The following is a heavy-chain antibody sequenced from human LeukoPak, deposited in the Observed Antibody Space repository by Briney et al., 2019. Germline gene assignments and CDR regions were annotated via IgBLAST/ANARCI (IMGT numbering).Heavy chain of an antibody. J-gene: IGHJ4*02. D-gene: IGHD1-26*01. CDR2: INHSGST. CDR1: GGSFSGYY. V-gene: IGHV4-34*01. CDR3: AGGDIVGATTFDY. Sequence: NTSETLSLTCAVYGGSFSGYYWSWIRQPPGKGLEWIGEINHSGSTNYNPSLKSRVTISVDTSKNQFSLKLSSVTAADTAVYYCAGGDIVGATTFDYWGQGTLVTVSS.